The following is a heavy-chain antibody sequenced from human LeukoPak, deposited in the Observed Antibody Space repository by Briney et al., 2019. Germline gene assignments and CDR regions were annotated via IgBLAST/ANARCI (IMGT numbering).Heavy chain of an antibody. J-gene: IGHJ4*02. Sequence: GGSLRLSCAASGFTFSRYSMNWVRQAPGKGLEWVSFISGSSTYIYYADSVKGRLTISRDNAKNSLYLQMNSLRAEDTAVYYCARGEYGSGSYRIDYWGQGTLVTVSS. V-gene: IGHV3-21*01. D-gene: IGHD3-10*01. CDR1: GFTFSRYS. CDR2: ISGSSTYI. CDR3: ARGEYGSGSYRIDY.